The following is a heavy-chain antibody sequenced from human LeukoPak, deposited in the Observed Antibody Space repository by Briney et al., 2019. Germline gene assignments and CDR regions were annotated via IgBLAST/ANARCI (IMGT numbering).Heavy chain of an antibody. CDR2: ISGSGGST. D-gene: IGHD1-26*01. Sequence: GGSLRLSCAASGFTFSSYAMSWVRQAPGKGLEWVSAISGSGGSTYYADSVKGRFTISRDNSKNTLYLQTNSLRAEDTAVYYCAKDLERSRWELLGYWGQGTLVTVSS. V-gene: IGHV3-23*01. J-gene: IGHJ4*02. CDR1: GFTFSSYA. CDR3: AKDLERSRWELLGY.